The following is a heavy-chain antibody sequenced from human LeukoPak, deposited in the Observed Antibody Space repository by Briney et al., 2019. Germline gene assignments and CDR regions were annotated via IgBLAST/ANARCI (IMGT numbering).Heavy chain of an antibody. CDR3: GATYEAMIVS. D-gene: IGHD3-22*01. CDR1: GGSISSGGYY. J-gene: IGHJ4*02. CDR2: INHSGST. V-gene: IGHV4-30-2*01. Sequence: PSQTLSLTCAVSGGSISSGGYYWSWIRQPPGKGLEWIGEINHSGSTNYNPSLKSRVTISVDTSKNQFSLKLSSVTAADTAVYYCGATYEAMIVSWGQGTLVTVSS.